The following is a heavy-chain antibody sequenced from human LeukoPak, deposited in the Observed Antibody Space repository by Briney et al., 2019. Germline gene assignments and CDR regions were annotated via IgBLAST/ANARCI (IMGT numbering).Heavy chain of an antibody. V-gene: IGHV1-18*01. CDR1: GYTFTSYG. J-gene: IGHJ4*02. CDR3: VRDHWSDVVVITEIFDN. CDR2: ISAYNGNT. Sequence: ASVKVSCKASGYTFTSYGISWVRQAPGQGLEWMGWISAYNGNTNYAQKLQSRVTMTTDTSTSTAYMELRSLRSDDTAVYYCVRDHWSDVVVITEIFDNWGQGTLVTVSS. D-gene: IGHD3-22*01.